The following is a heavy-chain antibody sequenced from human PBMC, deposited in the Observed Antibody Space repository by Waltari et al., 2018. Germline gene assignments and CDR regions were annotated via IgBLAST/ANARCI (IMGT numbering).Heavy chain of an antibody. J-gene: IGHJ6*02. CDR1: GYSISSGYS. CDR2: IYHSGST. V-gene: IGHV4-38-2*01. D-gene: IGHD4-17*01. CDR3: ASEVAVTTGYGMDV. Sequence: QVQLQVSGPGLVKPSETLSLTCAVSGYSISSGYSWGWIRQPPGKGLEWIGSIYHSGSTYYNPSLKSRVTISVDTSKNQFSLKLSSVTAADTAVYYCASEVAVTTGYGMDVWGQGTTVTVSS.